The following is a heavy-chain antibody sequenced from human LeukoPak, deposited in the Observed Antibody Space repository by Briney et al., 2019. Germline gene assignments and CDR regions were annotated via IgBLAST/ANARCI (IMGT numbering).Heavy chain of an antibody. CDR1: GFTFRNFW. J-gene: IGHJ5*02. V-gene: IGHV3-74*03. CDR2: INSDGSST. CDR3: ARTLGVPSAFDP. D-gene: IGHD2-2*01. Sequence: AGSLSLSCAASGFTFRNFWMHWVRQAPGKRLLWVSRINSDGSSTTYADSVKGRFTISRDNAKNTLYLQMNSLRAEDTAVYYCARTLGVPSAFDPWGQGTLVTVSS.